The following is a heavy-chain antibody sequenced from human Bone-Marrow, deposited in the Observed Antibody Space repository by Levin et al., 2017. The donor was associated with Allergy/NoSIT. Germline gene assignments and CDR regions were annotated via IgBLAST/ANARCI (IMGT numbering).Heavy chain of an antibody. CDR2: ISHSGST. D-gene: IGHD2-2*01. Sequence: ASQTLSLTCAVSGVSISSNDWWNWFRQAPGKGLEWIGEISHSGSTHYNPSLKSRLTISVDKSKNQFSLQLSSVTAADTAVYYCARNAVVPAAPGIAWGQGTLVTVSS. CDR3: ARNAVVPAAPGIA. V-gene: IGHV4-4*02. CDR1: GVSISSNDW. J-gene: IGHJ5*02.